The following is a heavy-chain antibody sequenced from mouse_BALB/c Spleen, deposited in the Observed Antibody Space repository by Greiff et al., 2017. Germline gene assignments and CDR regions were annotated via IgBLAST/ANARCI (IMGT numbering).Heavy chain of an antibody. CDR3: TRATVVATRFDY. V-gene: IGHV6-6*02. Sequence: DVKLVESGGGLVQPGGSMKLSCVASGFTFSNYWMNWVRQSPEKGLEWVAEIRLKSNNYATHYAESVKGRFTISRDDSKSSVYLQMNNLRAEDTGIYYCTRATVVATRFDYWGQGTTLTVSS. CDR2: IRLKSNNYAT. J-gene: IGHJ2*01. CDR1: GFTFSNYW. D-gene: IGHD1-1*01.